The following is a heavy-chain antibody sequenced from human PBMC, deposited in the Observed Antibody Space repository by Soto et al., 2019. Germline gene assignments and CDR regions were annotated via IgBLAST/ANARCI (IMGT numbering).Heavy chain of an antibody. V-gene: IGHV4-4*02. Sequence: PSETLSLTCAVSGGSISSSNWWSWVRQPPGKGREWIGEIYHSGSTNYNPSLKSRVTISVDKSKNQFSLKLSSVTAADTAVYYCASLAGSSSKNGMDVWGQGTTVTVSS. J-gene: IGHJ6*02. CDR3: ASLAGSSSKNGMDV. CDR2: IYHSGST. D-gene: IGHD2-2*01. CDR1: GGSISSSNW.